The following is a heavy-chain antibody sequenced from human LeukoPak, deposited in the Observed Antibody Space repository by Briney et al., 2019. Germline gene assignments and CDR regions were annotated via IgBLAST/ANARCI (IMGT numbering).Heavy chain of an antibody. CDR2: INPNSGGT. J-gene: IGHJ4*02. D-gene: IGHD2/OR15-2a*01. Sequence: ASVKVSCKASGYTFTGYYIHWVRQAPGQGLESMGWINPNSGGTNYAQKFQGRVTMTRDTSISTAYMELSSLRSDDTALYYCARDLSYSTSSGGDEHLRSSGSGLNWGQGTLVTVSS. CDR1: GYTFTGYY. V-gene: IGHV1-2*02. CDR3: ARDLSYSTSSGGDEHLRSSGSGLN.